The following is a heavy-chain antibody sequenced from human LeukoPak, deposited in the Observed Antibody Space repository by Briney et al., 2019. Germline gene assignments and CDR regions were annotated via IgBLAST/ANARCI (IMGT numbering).Heavy chain of an antibody. CDR1: GYTFTGYY. V-gene: IGHV1-2*06. Sequence: ASVKVSCKASGYTFTGYYMHWVRQAPGQGLEWIGRINPNSGGTNYAQKFQGRVTMTRDTSISTAYMELSRLRSDDTAVYYCASDGSYGAPRGWFDPWGQGTLVTVSS. CDR2: INPNSGGT. D-gene: IGHD4/OR15-4a*01. J-gene: IGHJ5*02. CDR3: ASDGSYGAPRGWFDP.